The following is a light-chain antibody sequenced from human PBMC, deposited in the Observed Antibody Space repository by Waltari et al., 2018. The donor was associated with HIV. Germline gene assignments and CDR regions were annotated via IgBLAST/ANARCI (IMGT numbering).Light chain of an antibody. CDR3: QVWDSTNHHVV. Sequence: SYVLTQPPSASVAPGEAATISLGGWNIASKCVHWYRQHPGQAPVLVIRFNSDRPSGIPDRFSGSTSGNTATLTISRVEVGDEADYYCQVWDSTNHHVVFGGGTELTVL. CDR2: FNS. V-gene: IGLV3-21*04. CDR1: NIASKC. J-gene: IGLJ3*02.